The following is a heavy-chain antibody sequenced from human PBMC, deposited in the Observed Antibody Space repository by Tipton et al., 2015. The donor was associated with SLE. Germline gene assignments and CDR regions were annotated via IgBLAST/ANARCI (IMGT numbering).Heavy chain of an antibody. Sequence: QSGPEVKKPGSSVKVSCKASGGAFSSYTVSWVRQAPGQGLEWMGGIIPILGTTNYAQKFQGRVTITADESMTIVYMDLSSLRFEDTAVYFCATAVASGGSHIFCCDYWGQGTLVTVSS. V-gene: IGHV1-69*01. CDR2: IIPILGTT. CDR1: GGAFSSYT. D-gene: IGHD3-9*01. CDR3: ATAVASGGSHIFCCDY. J-gene: IGHJ4*02.